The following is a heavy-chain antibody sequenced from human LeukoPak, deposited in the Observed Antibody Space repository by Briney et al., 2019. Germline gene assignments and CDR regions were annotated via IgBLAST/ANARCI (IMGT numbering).Heavy chain of an antibody. J-gene: IGHJ3*02. CDR1: GFTFSSYW. Sequence: PGGSLRLSCAASGFTFSSYWMHWVRQAPGKGLVWVSRINSDGSSTSYADSVKGRFTISRDNAKNTLYLQMNSLRAEDTAVYYCARVGTGTVIYAFDIWGQGTMVTVSS. V-gene: IGHV3-74*01. CDR2: INSDGSST. CDR3: ARVGTGTVIYAFDI. D-gene: IGHD3-10*01.